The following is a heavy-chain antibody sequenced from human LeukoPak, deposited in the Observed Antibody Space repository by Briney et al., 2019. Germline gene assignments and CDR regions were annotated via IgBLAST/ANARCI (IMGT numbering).Heavy chain of an antibody. D-gene: IGHD3-10*01. CDR1: GFTFSSYG. CDR2: ITGSGGST. J-gene: IGHJ3*01. Sequence: GGSLRLSCAASGFTFSSYGMTWVRQAPGKGLEWVSAITGSGGSTYYADSVKGRSTISRDNSKNTLYLQMNGLRAKDTAVYYCAKYGLAGSGRFHDASDVWGQGTMVTVSA. CDR3: AKYGLAGSGRFHDASDV. V-gene: IGHV3-23*01.